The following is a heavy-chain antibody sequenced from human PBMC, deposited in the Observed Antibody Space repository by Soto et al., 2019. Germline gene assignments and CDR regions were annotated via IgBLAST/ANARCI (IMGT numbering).Heavy chain of an antibody. CDR3: ARTNTRHPSNWFDP. Sequence: SVKVSCNASGGTFSSYAISWVRQAPGQGLEWMGGIIPIFGTANYAQKFQGRVTITADESTSTAYMELSSLRSEDTAVYYCARTNTRHPSNWFDPWGQGTLVTVS. CDR1: GGTFSSYA. CDR2: IIPIFGTA. V-gene: IGHV1-69*13. J-gene: IGHJ5*02.